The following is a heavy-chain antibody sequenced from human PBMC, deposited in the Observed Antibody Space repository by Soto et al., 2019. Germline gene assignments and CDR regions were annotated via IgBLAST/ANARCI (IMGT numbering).Heavy chain of an antibody. Sequence: SETLSLTCTVSGDSISSYYWSWIRQPPGKGLEWIGYIYYSGSTNYNPSLKSRVAISVDTSKNQFSLKLSSVTAADTAVYYCARDGYKQYYFDYWGQGTLVTVSS. V-gene: IGHV4-59*01. CDR3: ARDGYKQYYFDY. CDR1: GDSISSYY. CDR2: IYYSGST. J-gene: IGHJ4*02. D-gene: IGHD5-12*01.